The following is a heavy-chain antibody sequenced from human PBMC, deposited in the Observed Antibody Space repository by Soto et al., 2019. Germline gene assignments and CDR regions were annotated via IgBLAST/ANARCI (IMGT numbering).Heavy chain of an antibody. CDR3: ARGYSYGYGEYFDY. CDR1: GFTFSSYG. V-gene: IGHV3-33*01. J-gene: IGHJ4*02. CDR2: FWNDGNNN. Sequence: QVQLVESGGGVVQPGRSLRLSCAASGFTFSSYGMHWVRQAPGEGLEWVAVFWNDGNNNYYADSVKGRFTISKDNSKNTLYLQMNSLRAEETAVYYCARGYSYGYGEYFDYWGQGTLVTVSS. D-gene: IGHD5-18*01.